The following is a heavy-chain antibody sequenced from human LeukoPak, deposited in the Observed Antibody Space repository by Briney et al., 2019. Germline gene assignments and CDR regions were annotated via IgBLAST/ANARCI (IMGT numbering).Heavy chain of an antibody. CDR3: AKSYGSGSPGFDY. D-gene: IGHD3-10*01. Sequence: GESLKISCAASGFTFSNYAMSWVRQAPGKGLEWVSGISGSGGSTYYADSVKGRFTISRDNSKNTLYLQMNSLRAEDTAVYYCAKSYGSGSPGFDYWGQGTLVTVSS. CDR2: ISGSGGST. CDR1: GFTFSNYA. V-gene: IGHV3-23*01. J-gene: IGHJ4*02.